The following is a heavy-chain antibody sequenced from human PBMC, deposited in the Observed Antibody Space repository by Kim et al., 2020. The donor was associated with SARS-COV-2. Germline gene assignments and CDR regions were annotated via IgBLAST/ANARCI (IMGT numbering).Heavy chain of an antibody. CDR2: IWYDGSNK. J-gene: IGHJ4*02. V-gene: IGHV3-33*01. D-gene: IGHD5-18*01. CDR1: GFTFSSYG. CDR3: ARDRGYSYGPLLDY. Sequence: GGSLRLSCAASGFTFSSYGMHWVRQAPGKGLEWVAVIWYDGSNKYYADSVKGRFTISRDNSKNTLYLQMNSLRAEDTAVYYCARDRGYSYGPLLDYWGQGTLVTVSS.